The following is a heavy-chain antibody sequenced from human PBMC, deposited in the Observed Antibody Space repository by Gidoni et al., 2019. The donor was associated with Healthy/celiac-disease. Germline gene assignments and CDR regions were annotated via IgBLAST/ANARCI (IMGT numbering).Heavy chain of an antibody. J-gene: IGHJ4*02. Sequence: EVQLVESGAGLVQPGRSLRLSCAASGFTFDDYAMHWVRHAPGQGLEWVSGISRNSGSIGYADSVKGRFTISRDNAKNSLYLQMNSLRAEDTAVYYCAKEGLGYCSGGSCYGFDYWGQGTLVTVSS. CDR1: GFTFDDYA. CDR3: AKEGLGYCSGGSCYGFDY. V-gene: IGHV3-9*01. D-gene: IGHD2-15*01. CDR2: ISRNSGSI.